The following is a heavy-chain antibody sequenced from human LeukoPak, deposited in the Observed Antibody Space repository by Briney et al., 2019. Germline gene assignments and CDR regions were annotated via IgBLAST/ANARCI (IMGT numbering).Heavy chain of an antibody. V-gene: IGHV1-2*02. CDR3: ARGYNYGQID. Sequence: ASVKVPCKASGYTFTGYYMHWVRQAPGQGLEWMGWINPNSGGANYAQKFQGRVTMTRDASIGTAYMELSSLRSDDTAVYYCARGYNYGQIDWGQGTLVTVSS. CDR1: GYTFTGYY. J-gene: IGHJ4*02. D-gene: IGHD5-18*01. CDR2: INPNSGGA.